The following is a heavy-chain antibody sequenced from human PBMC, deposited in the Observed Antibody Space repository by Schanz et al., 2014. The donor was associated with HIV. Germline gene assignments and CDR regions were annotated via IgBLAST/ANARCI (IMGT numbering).Heavy chain of an antibody. Sequence: EVHLVESGGVVVQPGGSLKLSCVASGFNFGDYTMHWVRQAPGKGLEWVSFINWNGDTTNYADSVKGRFTISRDDSMNTLHLQMNSLKTEDTAVYFCAREAYSGSRGLWNYYYYYGMDVWGQGTTVTVSS. CDR1: GFNFGDYT. V-gene: IGHV3-43*01. D-gene: IGHD3-10*01. J-gene: IGHJ6*02. CDR3: AREAYSGSRGLWNYYYYYGMDV. CDR2: INWNGDTT.